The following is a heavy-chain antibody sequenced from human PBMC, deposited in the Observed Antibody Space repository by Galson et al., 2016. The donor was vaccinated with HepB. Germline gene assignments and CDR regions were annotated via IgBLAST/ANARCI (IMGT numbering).Heavy chain of an antibody. J-gene: IGHJ5*01. CDR1: GVSISSSSYF. Sequence: SETLSLTCTVSGVSISSSSYFWGWIRQPPGKGLEWIGSVYYTGDTYYNPSLKSRVTISLDTSKNQFSLDLSSVTPADTSLYYCVRPIGGLNVVRGLYNWFDSWGQGTLVTVSS. V-gene: IGHV4-39*01. D-gene: IGHD3-10*01. CDR3: VRPIGGLNVVRGLYNWFDS. CDR2: VYYTGDT.